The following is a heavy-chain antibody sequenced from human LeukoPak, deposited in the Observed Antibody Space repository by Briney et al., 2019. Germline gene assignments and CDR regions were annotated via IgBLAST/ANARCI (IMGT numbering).Heavy chain of an antibody. CDR3: ARDWGYGMDV. J-gene: IGHJ6*04. CDR1: GFTFSSYE. CDR2: ISSSGSTI. D-gene: IGHD3-16*01. Sequence: QPGGSLRLSCAASGFTFSSYEMNWVRQAPGKGLEWVSYISSSGSTIYYADSVKGRFTISRDNAKNSLYLQMKSLRAEDTVVYYCARDWGYGMDVWGKGTTVTVSS. V-gene: IGHV3-48*03.